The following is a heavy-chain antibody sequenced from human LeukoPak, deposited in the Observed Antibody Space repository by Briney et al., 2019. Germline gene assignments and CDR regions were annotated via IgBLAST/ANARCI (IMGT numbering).Heavy chain of an antibody. D-gene: IGHD3-10*01. V-gene: IGHV4-39*01. CDR2: IYYSGST. CDR1: GGSISSSSYY. J-gene: IGHJ5*02. CDR3: AGRINTNYYYGSGSYGDWLDP. Sequence: PSETLSLTCTVSGGSISSSSYYWGWIRQPPGKGLEWIGSIYYSGSTYYNPSLKSRVTISVDTSKNQFSLKLSSVTAADTAVYYCAGRINTNYYYGSGSYGDWLDPWGQGTLVTVSS.